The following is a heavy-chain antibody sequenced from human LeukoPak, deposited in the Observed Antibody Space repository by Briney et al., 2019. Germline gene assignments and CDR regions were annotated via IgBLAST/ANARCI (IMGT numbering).Heavy chain of an antibody. V-gene: IGHV4-61*01. J-gene: IGHJ4*02. CDR2: IYYSGNT. CDR3: ARGGDILTGYCFDY. CDR1: GGSVSGGTYY. D-gene: IGHD3-9*01. Sequence: PSETLSLTCTVSGGSVSGGTYYWSWIRQPPGKGLEWIGYIYYSGNTEYNPSLKSRVTILLDTSKNQFSLKLSSVTAADTAVYYCARGGDILTGYCFDYWGQGTLVSVSS.